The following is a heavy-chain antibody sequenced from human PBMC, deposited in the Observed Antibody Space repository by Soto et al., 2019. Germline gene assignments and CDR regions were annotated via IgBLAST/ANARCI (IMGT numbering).Heavy chain of an antibody. J-gene: IGHJ4*02. CDR1: GFTFSSYG. CDR3: ASSSTFTSTPLDY. V-gene: IGHV3-64*01. Sequence: GGSLRLSCAASGFTFSSYGMHWVRQAPGKGLEYVATVTHNGGSTYYATSVKGRFSISRDNSRNTLYLQMGSLRAEDMATYYCASSSTFTSTPLDYRGQGTQVTVSS. CDR2: VTHNGGST. D-gene: IGHD2-15*01.